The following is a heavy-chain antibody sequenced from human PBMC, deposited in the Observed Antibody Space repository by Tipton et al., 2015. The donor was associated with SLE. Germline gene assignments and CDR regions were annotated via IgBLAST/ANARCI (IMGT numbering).Heavy chain of an antibody. CDR2: INPSGGST. J-gene: IGHJ6*02. CDR3: ARSLIAVAGTGVNYYGMDV. V-gene: IGHV1-46*01. D-gene: IGHD6-19*01. Sequence: QLVQSGAEVKKPGASVKVSCKASGYTFTSYYMHWVRQAPGQGLEWMGIINPSGGSTSYAQKFQGRVTMTRDTSTSTVYMELSSLRSEDTAVYYCARSLIAVAGTGVNYYGMDVWGQGTTVTVSS. CDR1: GYTFTSYY.